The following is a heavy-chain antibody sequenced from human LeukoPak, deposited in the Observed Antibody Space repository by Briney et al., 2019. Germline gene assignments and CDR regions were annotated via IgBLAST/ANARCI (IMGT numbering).Heavy chain of an antibody. CDR1: GFTFSSYA. CDR3: AKQLGYCSDGSCYFPY. J-gene: IGHJ4*02. Sequence: PGGFLRLSCAASGFTFSSYAMSWVRQAPGKGLEWVSAISGSGGSTYYADSVKGRFTISRDNSKNTLYLQMNSLRAEDTAVYYCAKQLGYCSDGSCYFPYWGQGTLVTVSS. CDR2: ISGSGGST. D-gene: IGHD2-15*01. V-gene: IGHV3-23*01.